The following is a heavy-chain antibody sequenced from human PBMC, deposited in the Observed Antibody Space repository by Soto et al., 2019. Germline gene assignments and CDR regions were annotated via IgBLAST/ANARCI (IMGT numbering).Heavy chain of an antibody. Sequence: ASVKVSCKASGYTFTSYGISWVRQAPGQGLEWMGWISAYNGNTNYAQKLQGRVTMTTDTSTSTAYMELRSLRSDDTAVYYCARDFYLGYCSGGSCPFDYWGQGTLVTVSS. V-gene: IGHV1-18*01. CDR3: ARDFYLGYCSGGSCPFDY. CDR1: GYTFTSYG. D-gene: IGHD2-15*01. J-gene: IGHJ4*02. CDR2: ISAYNGNT.